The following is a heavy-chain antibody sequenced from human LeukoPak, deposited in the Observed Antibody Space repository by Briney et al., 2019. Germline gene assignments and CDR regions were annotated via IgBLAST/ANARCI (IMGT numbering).Heavy chain of an antibody. J-gene: IGHJ4*02. CDR2: ISSSSSYI. Sequence: GGSLRLSCAASGFTFSSYSMNWVRQAPGKGLEWVSSISSSSSYIYYADSVKGRFTISRGNAKNSLYLQMSSLRAEDTAVYYCARDGVLRHFDWLYYFDYWGQGTLVTVSS. CDR3: ARDGVLRHFDWLYYFDY. V-gene: IGHV3-21*04. D-gene: IGHD3-9*01. CDR1: GFTFSSYS.